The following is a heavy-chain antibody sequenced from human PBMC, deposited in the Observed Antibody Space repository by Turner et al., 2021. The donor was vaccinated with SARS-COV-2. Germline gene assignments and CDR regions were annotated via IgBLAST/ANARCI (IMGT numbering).Heavy chain of an antibody. V-gene: IGHV1-24*01. J-gene: IGHJ5*02. CDR3: ATAPPYCTNGVCPNWFDP. Sequence: QVQLVQSGAEVKKPGASVTVSGKVSGYTLIELSMHWVRQAPGKGLEWMGGFDPEDGETIYAQKFQGRVTMTEDTSTDTAYMELSSLRSEDTAVYYCATAPPYCTNGVCPNWFDPWGQGTLVTVSS. CDR1: GYTLIELS. CDR2: FDPEDGET. D-gene: IGHD2-8*01.